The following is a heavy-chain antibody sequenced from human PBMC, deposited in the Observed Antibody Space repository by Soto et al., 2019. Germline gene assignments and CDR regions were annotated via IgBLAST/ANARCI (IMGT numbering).Heavy chain of an antibody. Sequence: SGPTLVKPTQTLTLTCTFSGFSLSTSGVGVGWIRQPPGKALEWLALIYWDDDKRYSPSLKSRLTITKDTSKNQVVLTMTNMDPVDTATYYCANRPVGVTTSQAYFDYWGQGTLVTVSS. V-gene: IGHV2-5*02. CDR1: GFSLSTSGVG. D-gene: IGHD4-4*01. CDR3: ANRPVGVTTSQAYFDY. CDR2: IYWDDDK. J-gene: IGHJ4*02.